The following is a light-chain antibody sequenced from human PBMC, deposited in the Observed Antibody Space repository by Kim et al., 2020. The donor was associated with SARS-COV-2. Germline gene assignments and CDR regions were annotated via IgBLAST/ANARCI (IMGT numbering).Light chain of an antibody. CDR2: GAS. J-gene: IGKJ2*01. V-gene: IGKV1-16*01. Sequence: SASVGDRVTLTCRASQCINKYLAWFQQEPGKAPKPLIYGASTLHRGVPSTFSGSGFETDFTLTISDLHPEDFASYYCQQYYGYPYTFGQGTNLEI. CDR3: QQYYGYPYT. CDR1: QCINKY.